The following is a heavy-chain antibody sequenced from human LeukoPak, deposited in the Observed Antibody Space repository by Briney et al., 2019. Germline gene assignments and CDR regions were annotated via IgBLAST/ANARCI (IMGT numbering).Heavy chain of an antibody. CDR3: ASGYCSGGSCLVFDY. J-gene: IGHJ4*02. CDR1: GGSISSSSYY. Sequence: SETXXXTXTXSGGSISSSSYYWGWIRQPPGKGLEWIGSIYYSGSTYYNPAIKSRFTITVDTTKNKFSLKLSSVTAADTAVYYCASGYCSGGSCLVFDYWGQGTLVTVSS. D-gene: IGHD2-15*01. V-gene: IGHV4-39*01. CDR2: IYYSGST.